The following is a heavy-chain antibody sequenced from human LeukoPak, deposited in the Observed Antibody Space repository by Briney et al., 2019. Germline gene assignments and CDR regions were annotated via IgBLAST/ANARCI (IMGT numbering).Heavy chain of an antibody. D-gene: IGHD5-12*01. Sequence: PGGSLRLSCAASGFTFSNYAILWVRQAPGKGLEWVAVISYDGSSKNFADSVKGRFTISRDNSKNTLYLQMNSLRAEDTAVYYCAKSYNGYESKPDYWGQGTLVTVSS. V-gene: IGHV3-30-3*02. CDR2: ISYDGSSK. CDR3: AKSYNGYESKPDY. CDR1: GFTFSNYA. J-gene: IGHJ4*02.